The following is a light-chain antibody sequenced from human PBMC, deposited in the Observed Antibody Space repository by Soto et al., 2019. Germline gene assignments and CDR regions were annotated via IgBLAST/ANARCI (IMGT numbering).Light chain of an antibody. V-gene: IGKV1-39*01. Sequence: DIQMTQSPSSLSASVGDRVTITCRASQSISSHLNWYQQKPGKAPKLLIYDASSLQSGVPSRFSGSGSGTDFSLTISGLQPADFAIYHCQQSYSTPWTFGQGTKVDIK. J-gene: IGKJ1*01. CDR2: DAS. CDR1: QSISSH. CDR3: QQSYSTPWT.